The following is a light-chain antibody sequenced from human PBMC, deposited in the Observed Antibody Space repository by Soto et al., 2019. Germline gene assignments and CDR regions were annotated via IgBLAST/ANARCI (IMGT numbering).Light chain of an antibody. J-gene: IGKJ4*01. V-gene: IGKV1-5*01. CDR3: QQYYSTPLT. CDR2: DAS. CDR1: QSISSW. Sequence: DIQMTQSPSTLSASVGDRVTITCRASQSISSWLAWYQQKPGKAPKVLIYDASSLESGVPSRFSGSGSGTEFTLTISSLQAEDVAVYYCQQYYSTPLTFGGGTKVEIK.